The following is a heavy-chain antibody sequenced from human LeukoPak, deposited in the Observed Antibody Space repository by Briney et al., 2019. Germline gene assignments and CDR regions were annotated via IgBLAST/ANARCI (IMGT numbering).Heavy chain of an antibody. CDR2: IYSDGSP. CDR1: EFSVGHNY. J-gene: IGHJ6*03. CDR3: AKDPGYYDILTGYYIDYYYYMDV. D-gene: IGHD3-9*01. Sequence: GGSLRLSCAASEFSVGHNYMTWVRQAPGRGLEWVSLIYSDGSPYYADSVKGRFTISRDNSKNTLYLQMNSLRAEDTAVYYCAKDPGYYDILTGYYIDYYYYMDVWGKGTTVTISS. V-gene: IGHV3-66*01.